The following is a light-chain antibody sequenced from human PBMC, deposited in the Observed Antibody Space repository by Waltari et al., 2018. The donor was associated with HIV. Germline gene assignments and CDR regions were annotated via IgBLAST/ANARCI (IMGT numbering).Light chain of an antibody. CDR1: SSNIGIND. J-gene: IGLJ1*01. V-gene: IGLV1-44*01. CDR3: AAWDDSLNGLV. Sequence: QSVLTQPPSASGTPGQRVTISCSGSSSNIGINDVNWYQQFPGTAPNLRIYSNNQRPSGVPDRFSGSKSGTSASLAISGLQSEDEADYYCAAWDDSLNGLVFGTGTKVTVL. CDR2: SNN.